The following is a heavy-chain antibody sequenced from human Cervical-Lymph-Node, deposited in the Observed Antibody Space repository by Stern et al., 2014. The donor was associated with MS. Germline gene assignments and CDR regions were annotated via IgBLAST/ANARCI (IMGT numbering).Heavy chain of an antibody. CDR3: ARGDPMVRGVITPDYYGMDV. D-gene: IGHD3-10*01. CDR2: IIPIFGTA. Sequence: VQLEESGAEVKKPGSSVKVSCKASGGTFSSYAISWVRQAPGQGLEWMGGIIPIFGTANYAQKFQGRVTITADESTSTAYMELSSLRSEDTAVYYCARGDPMVRGVITPDYYGMDVWGQGTTVTVSS. CDR1: GGTFSSYA. V-gene: IGHV1-69*01. J-gene: IGHJ6*02.